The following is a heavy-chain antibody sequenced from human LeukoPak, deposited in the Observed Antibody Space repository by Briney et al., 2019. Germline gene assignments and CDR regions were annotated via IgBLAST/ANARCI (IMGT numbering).Heavy chain of an antibody. CDR3: PRSRVTMVRGSPTWNFDY. Sequence: SEALSLTCTVSGGSINTYYWSWIRQPPGKGLEWIGYIYYSGSTNYNPSLKSRVIIFVDTSKNQFSLKLSSVTAADTAVYYCPRSRVTMVRGSPTWNFDYWGQGILVTVSS. V-gene: IGHV4-59*01. D-gene: IGHD3-10*01. CDR2: IYYSGST. J-gene: IGHJ4*02. CDR1: GGSINTYY.